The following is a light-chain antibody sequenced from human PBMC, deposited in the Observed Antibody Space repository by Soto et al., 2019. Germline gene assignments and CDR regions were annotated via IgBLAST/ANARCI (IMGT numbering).Light chain of an antibody. CDR2: GAS. J-gene: IGKJ5*01. Sequence: ASQSVSSNLAWYQQKPGQAPRLLIYGASTRATGIPARFSGSGSGTVFTHTITNLQAEEFGHYAGPLFHNLPTPLGQGTRLEIK. CDR3: PLFHNLPTP. V-gene: IGKV3-15*01. CDR1: QSVSSN.